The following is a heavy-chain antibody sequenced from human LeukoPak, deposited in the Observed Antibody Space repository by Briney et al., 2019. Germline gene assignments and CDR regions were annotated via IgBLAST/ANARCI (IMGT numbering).Heavy chain of an antibody. D-gene: IGHD3-22*01. J-gene: IGHJ4*02. CDR2: IWHDDSNK. CDR3: VRGRGYYDSSGYYPYYFDY. V-gene: IGHV3-30*19. Sequence: GGSLRLSCAASGFTFSRHGMHWVRQAPGEGLKWVAVIWHDDSNKYYADSVKGRFTISRDNSKNTLYLQMNSLRAEDTAVYYCVRGRGYYDSSGYYPYYFDYWGQGTLVTVSS. CDR1: GFTFSRHG.